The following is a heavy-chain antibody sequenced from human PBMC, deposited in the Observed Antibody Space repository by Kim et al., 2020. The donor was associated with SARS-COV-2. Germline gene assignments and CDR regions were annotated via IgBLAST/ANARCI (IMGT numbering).Heavy chain of an antibody. J-gene: IGHJ4*02. CDR3: ARSSSGRYGIVY. Sequence: GGSLRLSCAASRFTFSTYWMNWVRQVPGKGPVWVSPVSGDGSDTYYADSVKGRFTVSRDNGKNTLYLEMNSLRDEDTAVYYCARSSSGRYGIVYWCQGTL. CDR1: RFTFSTYW. CDR2: VSGDGSDT. D-gene: IGHD6-19*01. V-gene: IGHV3-74*01.